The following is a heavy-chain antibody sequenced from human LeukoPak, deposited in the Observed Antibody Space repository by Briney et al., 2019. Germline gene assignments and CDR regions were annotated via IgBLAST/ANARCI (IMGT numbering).Heavy chain of an antibody. Sequence: ADSLKISCQAFGYSFTTYWIGWVRQMPGKGLECMGIIYPGDSDVRYSPSFQGQVTISADKSISTAYLQWSSLKASDTAMYYCARIPSFDVWSGSLFYYFDYWGQGTLITVSS. CDR1: GYSFTTYW. J-gene: IGHJ4*02. CDR3: ARIPSFDVWSGSLFYYFDY. CDR2: IYPGDSDV. D-gene: IGHD3-3*01. V-gene: IGHV5-51*01.